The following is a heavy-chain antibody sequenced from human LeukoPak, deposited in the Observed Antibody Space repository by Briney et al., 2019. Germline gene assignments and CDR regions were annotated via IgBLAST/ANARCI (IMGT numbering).Heavy chain of an antibody. D-gene: IGHD6-19*01. Sequence: GGSLRLSCAASGFTFSSYSMNWVRQAPGKGLEWVSSISSSSSYIYYADSVKGRFTISRDNAKNSLYLQMNSLRAEDTAVYYCARDGGLQWLPTEGFDYWGQGTLVTVSS. CDR2: ISSSSSYI. CDR1: GFTFSSYS. V-gene: IGHV3-21*01. J-gene: IGHJ4*02. CDR3: ARDGGLQWLPTEGFDY.